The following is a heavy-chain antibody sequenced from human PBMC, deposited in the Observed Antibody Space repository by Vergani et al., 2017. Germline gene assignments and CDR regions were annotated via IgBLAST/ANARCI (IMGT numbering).Heavy chain of an antibody. V-gene: IGHV3-30*02. CDR3: AKDQEDPPSYAFDV. Sequence: QVQLVESGGGVVQPGGSLRLSCAASGFTFNTYGIHWVRQAPGKGLEWVAFIRYDGINKYYADSVKGRFTISRDNSKNTLYLQMDSLRAEDTAIYYCAKDQEDPPSYAFDVWSQGTMVTVSS. J-gene: IGHJ3*01. CDR1: GFTFNTYG. D-gene: IGHD2-15*01. CDR2: IRYDGINK.